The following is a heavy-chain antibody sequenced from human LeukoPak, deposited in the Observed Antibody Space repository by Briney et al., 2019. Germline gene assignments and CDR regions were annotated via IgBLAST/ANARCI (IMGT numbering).Heavy chain of an antibody. Sequence: SVKVSCKASGGTFSSYAISWVRQAPGQGLKWMGGIIPIFGTANYAQKFQGRVTITADESTSTAYMELSSLRSEDTAVYYCAREEDSSGYSYSWGQGTLVTVSS. D-gene: IGHD3-22*01. CDR2: IIPIFGTA. J-gene: IGHJ4*02. CDR1: GGTFSSYA. CDR3: AREEDSSGYSYS. V-gene: IGHV1-69*13.